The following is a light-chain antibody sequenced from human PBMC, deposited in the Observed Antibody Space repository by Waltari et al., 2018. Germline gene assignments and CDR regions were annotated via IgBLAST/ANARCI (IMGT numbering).Light chain of an antibody. V-gene: IGKV3-20*01. CDR3: QHYVRLPVT. CDR1: QSVGRS. Sequence: EIVLTQSPGILSLSPGEGATLSCRASQSVGRSLAWYQQKPGQAPRLVISGASNRATGIPDRFSGSGSGTDFSLTISRLEPGDFAVYYCQHYVRLPVTFGRGTKVEIK. J-gene: IGKJ4*02. CDR2: GAS.